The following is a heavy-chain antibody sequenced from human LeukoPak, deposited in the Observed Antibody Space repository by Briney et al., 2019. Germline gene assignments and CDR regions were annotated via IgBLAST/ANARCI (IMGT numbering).Heavy chain of an antibody. J-gene: IGHJ4*02. D-gene: IGHD4-17*01. V-gene: IGHV3-49*04. CDR3: SRNDYGESGGFFAY. CDR1: GFTFGDYA. Sequence: SGGSLRLSCTASGFTFGDYAMSWVRQAPGKGLEWVGFIRSKAYGGTTEYAASVKGRLTISRDDSKSIAYLQMNSLKTEDTALYDCSRNDYGESGGFFAYWGQGTLCTVS. CDR2: IRSKAYGGTT.